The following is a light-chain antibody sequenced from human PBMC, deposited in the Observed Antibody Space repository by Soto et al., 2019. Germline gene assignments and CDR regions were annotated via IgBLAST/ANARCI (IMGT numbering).Light chain of an antibody. CDR2: KAS. CDR3: QQYNSYSWT. Sequence: IQLTQSPSSLSASVGDRGTITCRASQDIAIYLAWYQQKPGEAPKLLIYKASTLKSGVPSRFSGSGSGTEFTLTISSLQPDDFATYYCQQYNSYSWTFGQGTKVDIK. J-gene: IGKJ1*01. CDR1: QDIAIY. V-gene: IGKV1-5*03.